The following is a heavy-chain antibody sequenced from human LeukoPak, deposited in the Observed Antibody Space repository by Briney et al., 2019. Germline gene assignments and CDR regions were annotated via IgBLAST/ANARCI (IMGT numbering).Heavy chain of an antibody. CDR1: KFTFSNHG. Sequence: GGSLRPSCAASKFTFSNHGMHWVRQTAGKGLEWVASIQYDGSNKYYADSVKGRFTISRENSENTLYLQMSSLRGEDTAVYYCARSRSGSGWDYWGQGTQVTVSS. J-gene: IGHJ4*02. CDR2: IQYDGSNK. CDR3: ARSRSGSGWDY. V-gene: IGHV3-30*02. D-gene: IGHD6-19*01.